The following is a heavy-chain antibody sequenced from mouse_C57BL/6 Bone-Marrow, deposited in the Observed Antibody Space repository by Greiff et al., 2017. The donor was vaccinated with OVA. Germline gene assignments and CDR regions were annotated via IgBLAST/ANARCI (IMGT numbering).Heavy chain of an antibody. D-gene: IGHD2-4*01. CDR1: GYSITSGYY. V-gene: IGHV3-6*01. CDR3: ASLPYDFFDD. Sequence: EVQLQESGPGLVKPSQSLSLTCSVTGYSITSGYYWNWIRQFPGNKLEWMGYISYDGSNNYNPSLKNRISITRDTSKNQFFLKLNSVTTEDTATYYCASLPYDFFDDWGQGTTLTVSS. CDR2: ISYDGSN. J-gene: IGHJ2*01.